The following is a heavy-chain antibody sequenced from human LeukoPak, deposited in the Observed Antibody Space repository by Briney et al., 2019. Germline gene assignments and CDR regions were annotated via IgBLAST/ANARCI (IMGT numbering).Heavy chain of an antibody. V-gene: IGHV3-23*01. D-gene: IGHD3-9*01. CDR1: GFTFSNYA. J-gene: IGHJ4*02. Sequence: GASLRLSCAASGFTFSNYAMSWARQAPGKGLEWVSAITGSGGNTYYADSVKGRFTISRDNSKNTLYLQMNSLRDEDTAVYYCAKWGGFDVLTGYYVPDFWGQGTLVTVSS. CDR2: ITGSGGNT. CDR3: AKWGGFDVLTGYYVPDF.